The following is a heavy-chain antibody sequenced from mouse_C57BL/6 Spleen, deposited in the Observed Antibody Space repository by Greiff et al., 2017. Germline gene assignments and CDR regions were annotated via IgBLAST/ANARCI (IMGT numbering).Heavy chain of an antibody. J-gene: IGHJ3*01. D-gene: IGHD4-1*01. CDR3: ARGELLGAWFAY. CDR1: GYTFTSYW. Sequence: VQLQQSGTELVKPGASVKLSCKASGYTFTSYWMHWVKQRPGQGLEWIGNINPSNGGTNYNEKFKSKATLTVDKSSSTAYMQLSSLTSEDSAVYYWARGELLGAWFAYWGQGTLVTVSA. CDR2: INPSNGGT. V-gene: IGHV1-53*01.